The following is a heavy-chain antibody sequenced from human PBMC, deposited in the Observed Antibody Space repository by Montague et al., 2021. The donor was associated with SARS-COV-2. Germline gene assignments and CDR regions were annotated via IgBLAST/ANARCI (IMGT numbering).Heavy chain of an antibody. CDR2: IIHSGST. J-gene: IGHJ5*02. Sequence: SETLSLTCAVYGGSFSGYYWSWIRQPPGKGLEWIGEIIHSGSTYYNPSLKSRVTISVDTSKNQFSLKMSSVTAADTAVYHCARHLVYCSSTSCYEGRFDPWGQGTLVTVSS. CDR3: ARHLVYCSSTSCYEGRFDP. D-gene: IGHD2-2*01. CDR1: GGSFSGYY. V-gene: IGHV4-34*12.